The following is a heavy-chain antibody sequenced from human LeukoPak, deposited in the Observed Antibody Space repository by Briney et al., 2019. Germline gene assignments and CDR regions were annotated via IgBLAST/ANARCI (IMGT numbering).Heavy chain of an antibody. D-gene: IGHD6-19*01. CDR3: ARIVVAGLYYFDY. Sequence: SETLPLTCTVSAYSISSGNYWGWIRQPPGKGLERIGSFYHSGGTYYKSSLKSRVTISVDTSKNQFSLKLSSVTAPDTAVYYCARIVVAGLYYFDYWGQGTMVTVSS. J-gene: IGHJ4*02. CDR1: AYSISSGNY. CDR2: FYHSGGT. V-gene: IGHV4-38-2*02.